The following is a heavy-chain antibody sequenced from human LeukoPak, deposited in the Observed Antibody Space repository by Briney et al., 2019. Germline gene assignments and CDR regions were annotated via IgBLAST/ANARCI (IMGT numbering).Heavy chain of an antibody. D-gene: IGHD2-21*02. Sequence: GGSLRLSCAASGFTFSSYGMHWVRQAPGKGLEWVALISYDGSNKYYSDSVRGRFTISRDNSKNTLYLQMNSLRAEDTAVYYCAKDLAHIVVVTAAFDIWGQGTMVTVSS. CDR1: GFTFSSYG. J-gene: IGHJ3*02. CDR2: ISYDGSNK. CDR3: AKDLAHIVVVTAAFDI. V-gene: IGHV3-30*18.